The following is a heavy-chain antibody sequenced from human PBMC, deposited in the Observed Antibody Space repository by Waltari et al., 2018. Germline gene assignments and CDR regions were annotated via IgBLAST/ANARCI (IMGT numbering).Heavy chain of an antibody. CDR1: GFTFTCTA. CDR2: ITASGHIT. D-gene: IGHD6-19*01. CDR3: AKGETTGWYRCFDY. Sequence: EVQLVDSGGDLTQPGGSLRLSCVASGFTFTCTALSWVRQVPGQGLEWVSSITASGHITYYADSVKGRFSISRDNSKNTVYLQMDSLRAEDTAVYHCAKGETTGWYRCFDYWGQGTQVTVSS. J-gene: IGHJ4*02. V-gene: IGHV3-23*04.